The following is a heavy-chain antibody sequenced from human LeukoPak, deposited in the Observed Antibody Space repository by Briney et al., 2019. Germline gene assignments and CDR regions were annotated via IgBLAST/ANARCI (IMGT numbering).Heavy chain of an antibody. V-gene: IGHV3-23*01. CDR1: GFTFSRHA. Sequence: GGSLRLSCVASGFTFSRHAMSWVRQAPGRGLEWVSSLSGSGSSRYSADSVKGRFTISRDNSKNTLFLQMNSLRAEDTGVYYCANHPGGALNIWGQGTMVTVSS. CDR3: ANHPGGALNI. CDR2: LSGSGSSR. D-gene: IGHD3-16*01. J-gene: IGHJ3*02.